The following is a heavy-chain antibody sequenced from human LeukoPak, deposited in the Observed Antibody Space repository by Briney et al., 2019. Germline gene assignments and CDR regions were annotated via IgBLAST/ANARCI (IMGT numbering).Heavy chain of an antibody. CDR1: GFTFSSYG. V-gene: IGHV3-30*18. D-gene: IGHD6-6*01. CDR2: ISYDGSNK. Sequence: PGRSLKLSCAASGFTFSSYGMHWVRQAPGKGLEWVAVISYDGSNKYYADSVKGRFTISRDNSKNTLYLQMNSLRAEDTAVYYCAKKRALGEVEYSSSYFDYWGQGTLVTGSS. CDR3: AKKRALGEVEYSSSYFDY. J-gene: IGHJ4*02.